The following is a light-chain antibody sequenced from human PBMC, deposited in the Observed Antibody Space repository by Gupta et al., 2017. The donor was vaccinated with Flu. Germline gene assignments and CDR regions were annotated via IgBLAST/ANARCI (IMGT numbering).Light chain of an antibody. CDR1: QSLLHSYGKNY. J-gene: IGKJ1*01. CDR2: WGS. V-gene: IGKV2-28*01. Sequence: DVVMTQSPLSLSVTPGEPASISCRSSQSLLHSYGKNYLDWYLQKPGQSQQLLVYWGSTRASGVPDRFSGSGSGTDFTLKISRVEAEDVGVYYCMQALQTPRTFGQGTKVEIK. CDR3: MQALQTPRT.